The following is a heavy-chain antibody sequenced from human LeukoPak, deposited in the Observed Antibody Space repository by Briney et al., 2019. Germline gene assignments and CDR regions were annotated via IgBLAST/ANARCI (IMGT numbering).Heavy chain of an antibody. Sequence: GGSLRLSCAASGFTLTTYSMNCVRGAPGMGLEWVSSLSSSTTYTYPADSRKGRFTVSRDNAKISLYLQMHSVRGQDTAVHYCVRSGDYGDYGGSTDAFDLWGQGTMVTVSS. V-gene: IGHV3-21*01. CDR3: VRSGDYGDYGGSTDAFDL. J-gene: IGHJ3*01. CDR2: LSSSTTYT. CDR1: GFTLTTYS. D-gene: IGHD4-17*01.